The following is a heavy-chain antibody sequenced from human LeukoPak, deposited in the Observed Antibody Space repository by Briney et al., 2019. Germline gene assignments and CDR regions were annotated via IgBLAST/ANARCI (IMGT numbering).Heavy chain of an antibody. D-gene: IGHD3-9*01. V-gene: IGHV1-2*02. CDR2: INPNSGGT. J-gene: IGHJ4*02. CDR1: GYTFTGYY. CDR3: ARGLPRYFDWLLDEGEY. Sequence: ASVKVSCKASGYTFTGYYMHWVRQAPGQGLEWMGWINPNSGGTNYAQKFQGRVTMTRDTSISTAYMELSRLRSDDTAVYYCARGLPRYFDWLLDEGEYWGQGTLVTVSS.